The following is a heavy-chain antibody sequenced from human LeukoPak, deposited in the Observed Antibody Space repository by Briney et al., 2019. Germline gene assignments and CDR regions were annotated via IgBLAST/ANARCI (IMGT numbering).Heavy chain of an antibody. CDR3: AKDFEFGSVYSYFDY. V-gene: IGHV3-30*04. Sequence: GGSLRLSCAASDFTVRTSSINWVRQAPGKGLEWVAVISYDGSNKYYADSVKGRFTISRDNSKNTLYLQMNSLRAEDTAVYYCAKDFEFGSVYSYFDYWGQGTLVTVSS. D-gene: IGHD2-15*01. CDR1: DFTVRTSS. CDR2: ISYDGSNK. J-gene: IGHJ4*02.